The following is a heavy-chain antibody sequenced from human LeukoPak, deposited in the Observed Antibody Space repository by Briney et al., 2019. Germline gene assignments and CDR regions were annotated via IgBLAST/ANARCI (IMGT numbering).Heavy chain of an antibody. CDR1: GGSFSGYY. CDR3: ARGEGYCSSTSCYSLDP. V-gene: IGHV4-34*01. CDR2: INHSGST. Sequence: PSETLSLTCAVYGGSFSGYYWSWIRQPPGKGLEWIGEINHSGSTNYNPSLKSRVTISVDTSKNQFSLKLSSVTAADTAVYYCARGEGYCSSTSCYSLDPWGQGTLVTVSS. D-gene: IGHD2-2*01. J-gene: IGHJ5*02.